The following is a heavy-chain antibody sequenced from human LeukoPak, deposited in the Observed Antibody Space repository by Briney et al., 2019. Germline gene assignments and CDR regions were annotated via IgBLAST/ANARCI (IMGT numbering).Heavy chain of an antibody. CDR2: MKEDGSEI. D-gene: IGHD3/OR15-3a*01. J-gene: IGHJ4*02. CDR1: GFTFSNYW. Sequence: GGSLRLSCATSGFTFSNYWMSWVRQAPGKGLEWVANMKEDGSEINYVDSVKGRFTISRDNAQDSLYLQMNSLRAEDTAVYYCAKVWTAYSDDYFDYWGQGTLVTVSS. CDR3: AKVWTAYSDDYFDY. V-gene: IGHV3-7*03.